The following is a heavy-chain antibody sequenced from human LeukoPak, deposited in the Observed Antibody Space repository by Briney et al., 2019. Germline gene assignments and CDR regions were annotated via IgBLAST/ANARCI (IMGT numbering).Heavy chain of an antibody. CDR2: ITGDCNYI. Sequence: GGSLRLPCAASGFTFNDYTMTWVRQAPGKGLEWVSSITGDCNYIFYADSVKGRFTISRDNAQNSLFLELNSLRGEDTAVYYCARERNFYYFDYWGQGALVTVSS. D-gene: IGHD3-3*01. CDR3: ARERNFYYFDY. J-gene: IGHJ4*02. V-gene: IGHV3-21*01. CDR1: GFTFNDYT.